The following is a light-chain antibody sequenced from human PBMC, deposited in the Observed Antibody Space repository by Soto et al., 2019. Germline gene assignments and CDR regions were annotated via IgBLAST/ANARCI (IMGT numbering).Light chain of an antibody. CDR2: LGS. V-gene: IGKV2-28*01. J-gene: IGKJ2*01. Sequence: EIVMTQSPLSLPVTPGEPASISCRSSQSLLHSDGFNYLGWYLQKPGQSPHVLIYLGSSRASGVPDRFSSSGSGTDFTLKISRVEAADVGVYYCIQGLQTPYTFGQGTKLEIK. CDR3: IQGLQTPYT. CDR1: QSLLHSDGFNY.